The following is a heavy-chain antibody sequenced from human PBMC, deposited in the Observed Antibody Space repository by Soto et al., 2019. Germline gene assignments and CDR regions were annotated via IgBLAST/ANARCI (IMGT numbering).Heavy chain of an antibody. D-gene: IGHD4-17*01. J-gene: IGHJ4*02. V-gene: IGHV4-39*01. CDR2: IYYSGST. Sequence: SETLSLTCTVSGGSISSSSYYWGWIRQPPGKGLEWIGSIYYSGSTYYNPSLKSRVTISVDTSKNQFSLKLSSVTAADTAVYYCARHVSTVTIELIDYWGQGTLVTVSS. CDR1: GGSISSSSYY. CDR3: ARHVSTVTIELIDY.